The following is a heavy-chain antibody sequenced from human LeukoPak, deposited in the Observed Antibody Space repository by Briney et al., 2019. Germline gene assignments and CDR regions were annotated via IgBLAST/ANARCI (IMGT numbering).Heavy chain of an antibody. CDR1: GFTFTKYW. V-gene: IGHV3-7*01. Sequence: GGSLRLSCAVSGFTFTKYWMSWVRQTPGKGLEWVANIKHDGSEKFYVDSVKGRFTVSRDNAKNSLFLQMSSLRVEDTAVYYCARGGYDDISGYYTDAFDVWGQGTMVTVSS. CDR3: ARGGYDDISGYYTDAFDV. CDR2: IKHDGSEK. D-gene: IGHD3-22*01. J-gene: IGHJ3*01.